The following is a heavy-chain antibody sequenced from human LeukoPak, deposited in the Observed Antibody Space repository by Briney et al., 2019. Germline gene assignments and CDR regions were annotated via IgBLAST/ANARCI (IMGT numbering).Heavy chain of an antibody. J-gene: IGHJ4*02. Sequence: PGGSLRLSCAASGFTFSSYAMRWVRQAPGKGLEYVSAISSNGGSTYYANSVKGRFTISRDNSKNTLYLQMGSLRAEDMAVYYCARLRYDILTGFLLDYWGQGTLVTVSS. CDR2: ISSNGGST. CDR3: ARLRYDILTGFLLDY. CDR1: GFTFSSYA. V-gene: IGHV3-64*01. D-gene: IGHD3-9*01.